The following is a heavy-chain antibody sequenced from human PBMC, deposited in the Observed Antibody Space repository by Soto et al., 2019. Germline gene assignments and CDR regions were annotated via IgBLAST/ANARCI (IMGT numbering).Heavy chain of an antibody. CDR1: GFTFSSYH. Sequence: PGGSLRLSCAASGFTFSSYHMNWVRQAPGKGLEWVSSITSSGVYYRDSVKGRFTIPGDNAKNSLYLQMNSLRAEDTAVYYCARDPSGSGPDFDYWGQGILVTVSS. CDR3: ARDPSGSGPDFDY. D-gene: IGHD3-10*01. CDR2: ITSSGV. V-gene: IGHV3-21*01. J-gene: IGHJ4*02.